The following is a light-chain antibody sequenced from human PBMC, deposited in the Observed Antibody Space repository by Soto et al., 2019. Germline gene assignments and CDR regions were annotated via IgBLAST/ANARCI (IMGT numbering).Light chain of an antibody. CDR3: RSYTSSSTPYV. J-gene: IGLJ1*01. V-gene: IGLV2-14*01. Sequence: QSALTQPASVSGSPGQSITISCTGTSSDVGGYNYVSWYQQHPGKAPKLMIYEVSNRPSGVSNRFSGSKSGNTASLTISGRQAEDEADYYCRSYTSSSTPYVFGTGTKLTVL. CDR1: SSDVGGYNY. CDR2: EVS.